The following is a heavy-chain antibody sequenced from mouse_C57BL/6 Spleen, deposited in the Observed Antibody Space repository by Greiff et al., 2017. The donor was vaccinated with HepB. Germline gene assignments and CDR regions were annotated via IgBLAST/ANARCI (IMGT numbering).Heavy chain of an antibody. J-gene: IGHJ3*01. CDR1: GFTFSSYA. V-gene: IGHV5-4*01. CDR2: ISDGGSYT. D-gene: IGHD2-5*01. Sequence: EVNVVESGGGLVKPGGSLKLSCAASGFTFSSYAMSWVRQTPEKRLEWVATISDGGSYTYYPDNVKGRFTISRDNAKNNLYLQMSHLKSEDTAMYYCARERGSYSNYGGFAYWGQGTLVTVSA. CDR3: ARERGSYSNYGGFAY.